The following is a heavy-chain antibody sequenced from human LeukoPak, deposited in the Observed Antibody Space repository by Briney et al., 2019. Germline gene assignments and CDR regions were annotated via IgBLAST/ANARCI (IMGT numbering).Heavy chain of an antibody. V-gene: IGHV4-30-4*01. CDR2: IYYSGST. D-gene: IGHD3-10*01. Sequence: PSETLSLTYTVSGGSISSGDYYWSWIRQPPGKGLEWIGYIYYSGSTYYNPSLKSRVTISVDTSKNQFSLKLSSVTAADTAVYYCARDTLDRGDAFDIWGQGTMVTVSS. CDR3: ARDTLDRGDAFDI. CDR1: GGSISSGDYY. J-gene: IGHJ3*02.